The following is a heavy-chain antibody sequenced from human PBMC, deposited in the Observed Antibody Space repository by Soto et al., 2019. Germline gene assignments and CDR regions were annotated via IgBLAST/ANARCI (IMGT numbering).Heavy chain of an antibody. CDR3: ARDRGGISGSDGLVWFEP. D-gene: IGHD1-26*01. V-gene: IGHV4-31*03. Sequence: SETLSLTCTVSGGSISSGGYYWSWIRQHPGKGLEWIGYIYYSGSTYYNPSLKSRVTISVDTSKNQFSLKLSSVTAADTAVYYCARDRGGISGSDGLVWFEPWGQGTLVTVSS. J-gene: IGHJ5*02. CDR2: IYYSGST. CDR1: GGSISSGGYY.